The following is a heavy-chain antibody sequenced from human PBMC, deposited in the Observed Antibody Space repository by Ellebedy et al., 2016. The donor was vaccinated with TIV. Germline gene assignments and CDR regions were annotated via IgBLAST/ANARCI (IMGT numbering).Heavy chain of an antibody. V-gene: IGHV3-23*01. J-gene: IGHJ4*02. CDR2: IINSGT. CDR3: AREGSGWNRLDY. D-gene: IGHD6-19*01. CDR1: GFTFSSYA. Sequence: GESLKISXAASGFTFSSYAMSWVRQAPGKGLEWVSFIINSGTYYADSVKGRFTISRDNAKNSLYLQIKSLRAEDTAVYYCAREGSGWNRLDYWGQGTLVTVSS.